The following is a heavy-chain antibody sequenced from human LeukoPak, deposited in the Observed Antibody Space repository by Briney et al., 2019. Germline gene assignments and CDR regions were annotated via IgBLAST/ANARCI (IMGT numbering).Heavy chain of an antibody. V-gene: IGHV1-18*04. D-gene: IGHD2-21*02. J-gene: IGHJ4*02. CDR1: GYTFTSYY. CDR2: ISAYNGNT. Sequence: GASVKVSCKASGYTFTSYYMHWVRQAPGQGLEWMGWISAYNGNTNYAQKLQGRVTMTTDTSTSTAYMELRSLRSDDTAVYYCARVDRHIVVVTSEPTFDYWGQGTLVTVSS. CDR3: ARVDRHIVVVTSEPTFDY.